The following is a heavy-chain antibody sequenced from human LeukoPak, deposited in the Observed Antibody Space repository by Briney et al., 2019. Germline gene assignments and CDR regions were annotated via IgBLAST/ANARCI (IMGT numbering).Heavy chain of an antibody. V-gene: IGHV3-21*01. D-gene: IGHD3-22*01. CDR1: GFTFSSYS. CDR3: AREGTYYYDSSGCVDC. Sequence: GGSLRLSCAASGFTFSSYSMNWVRQAPGKGLEWVSSISSSSSYIYYADSVKGRFTISRDNAKNSLYLQMNSLRAEDTAVYYCAREGTYYYDSSGCVDCWGQGTLVTVSS. CDR2: ISSSSSYI. J-gene: IGHJ4*02.